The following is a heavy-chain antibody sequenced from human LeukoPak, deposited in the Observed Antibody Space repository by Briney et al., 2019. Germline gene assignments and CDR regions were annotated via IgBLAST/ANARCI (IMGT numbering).Heavy chain of an antibody. Sequence: ASVKVSCKASGYTFTSYGISWVRQAPGQGLEWMGWISAYNGNTNYAQKLQGRVTMTTDTSTSTAYMELRSLRSDDTAVYYCAISPDYYDSSGYNHFDYWGQGTLVTVSS. CDR2: ISAYNGNT. CDR3: AISPDYYDSSGYNHFDY. D-gene: IGHD3-22*01. V-gene: IGHV1-18*01. CDR1: GYTFTSYG. J-gene: IGHJ4*02.